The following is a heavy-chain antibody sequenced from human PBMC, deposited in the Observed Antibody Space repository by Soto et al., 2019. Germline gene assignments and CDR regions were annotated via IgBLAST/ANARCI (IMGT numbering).Heavy chain of an antibody. CDR3: ARLQQPGYSSSRYSRWFDP. CDR2: INHSGST. CDR1: GGSFSGYY. D-gene: IGHD6-13*01. V-gene: IGHV4-34*01. Sequence: PSETLSLTCAVYGGSFSGYYWSWIRQPPGKGLEWIGEINHSGSTNYNPSLKSRVTISVDTSKNQFSLKLSSVTAADTAVYYCARLQQPGYSSSRYSRWFDPWGQGTLVTAPQ. J-gene: IGHJ5*02.